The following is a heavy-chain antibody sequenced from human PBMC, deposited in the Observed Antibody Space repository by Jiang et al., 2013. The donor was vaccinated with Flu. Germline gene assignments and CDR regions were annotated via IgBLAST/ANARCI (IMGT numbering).Heavy chain of an antibody. CDR2: INHSGST. CDR1: GGSFSGYY. V-gene: IGHV4-34*01. J-gene: IGHJ5*02. D-gene: IGHD1-26*01. CDR3: ASRFGIVGATTSRRVYNWFDP. Sequence: LLKPSETLSLTCAVYGGSFSGYYWSWIRQPPGKGLEWIGEINHSGSTNYNPSLKSRVTISVDTSKNQFSLKLSSVTAADTAVYYCASRFGIVGATTSRRVYNWFDPWGQGTLVTVSS.